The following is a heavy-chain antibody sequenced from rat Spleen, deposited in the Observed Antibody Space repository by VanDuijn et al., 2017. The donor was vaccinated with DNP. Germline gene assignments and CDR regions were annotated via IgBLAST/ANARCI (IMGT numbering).Heavy chain of an antibody. Sequence: EVQLVESGGDLVQPGSSLKLSCVASGFAFSHYWMTWIRQVPGKGLEWIASITMVGIIYYPDSVKGRFTISRVNAKNTLYLRMNSLRSEDTATYYCARDMDYYDGSYYRYYFDYWGQGVMVTVSS. CDR2: ITMVGII. J-gene: IGHJ2*01. CDR1: GFAFSHYW. V-gene: IGHV5-31*01. CDR3: ARDMDYYDGSYYRYYFDY. D-gene: IGHD1-12*02.